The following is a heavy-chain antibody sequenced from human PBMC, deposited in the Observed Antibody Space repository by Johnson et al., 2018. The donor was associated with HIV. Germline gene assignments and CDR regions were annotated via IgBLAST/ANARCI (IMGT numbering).Heavy chain of an antibody. J-gene: IGHJ3*02. Sequence: VQLVESGGGLIQPGESLRLSCAASGFTFSSYWMSWIRQTPGKGLEWVSYISSSGTTVYNADSVKGRFSISRDNAKQSLYLQMNSLSAEDTAVYYCARDSGQQLADAFDIWGQGTMVTVSS. CDR3: ARDSGQQLADAFDI. D-gene: IGHD6-6*01. CDR1: GFTFSSYW. CDR2: ISSSGTTV. V-gene: IGHV3-11*04.